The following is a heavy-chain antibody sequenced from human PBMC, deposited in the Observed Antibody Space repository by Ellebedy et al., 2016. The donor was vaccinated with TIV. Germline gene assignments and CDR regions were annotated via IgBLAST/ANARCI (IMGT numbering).Heavy chain of an antibody. V-gene: IGHV1-18*04. Sequence: ASVKVSCKASGYTFTDYYIHWVRQAPGQGLEWMGWISADNGKTKVAQKFQGRVTMTRDTSTSTVYMDLRSLRSEDTAVYYCARGASGWYKNYYYYGMDVWGQGTLVTVSS. J-gene: IGHJ6*02. CDR1: GYTFTDYY. D-gene: IGHD6-19*01. CDR2: ISADNGKT. CDR3: ARGASGWYKNYYYYGMDV.